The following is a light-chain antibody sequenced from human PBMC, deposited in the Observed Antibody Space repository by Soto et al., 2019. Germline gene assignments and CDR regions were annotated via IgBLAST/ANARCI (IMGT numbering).Light chain of an antibody. CDR2: AAS. CDR1: QTIIGY. CDR3: QQSYTTPRT. V-gene: IGKV1-39*01. J-gene: IGKJ1*01. Sequence: DIQMTQSPSSLSASIGDSVTITCRASQTIIGYLTWYQQKPGKAPRLLINAASNLQSGVPSRFRGSGSETDFTLTITSLQPEDFATYYCQQSYTTPRTCGQGTKVEIQ.